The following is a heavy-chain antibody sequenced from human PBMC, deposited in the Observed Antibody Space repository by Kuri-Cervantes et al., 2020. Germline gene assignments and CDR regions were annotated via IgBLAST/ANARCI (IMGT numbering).Heavy chain of an antibody. Sequence: GESLKISCAASGFTFSSYWMSWVRQAPGKGLEWVANIKQDGSEKYYVDSVKGRFTISRDNAKNSLYLQMNSLRAEDTAVYYCARELYSSGWYPFDYWGQRTLVTVSS. CDR3: ARELYSSGWYPFDY. V-gene: IGHV3-7*01. CDR2: IKQDGSEK. D-gene: IGHD6-19*01. J-gene: IGHJ4*02. CDR1: GFTFSSYW.